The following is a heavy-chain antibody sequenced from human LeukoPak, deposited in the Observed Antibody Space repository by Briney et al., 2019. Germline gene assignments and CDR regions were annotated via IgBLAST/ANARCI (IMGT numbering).Heavy chain of an antibody. V-gene: IGHV3-30*03. CDR2: ISYDGIN. J-gene: IGHJ4*02. D-gene: IGHD3-10*01. CDR3: ARGYCGSSDCHVARHFEY. CDR1: GFTFSSYG. Sequence: PGGSLRLSCAASGFTFSSYGMHWVRQAPGKGLEWVAVISYDGINNYADSVKGRFTISRDNAKSLLYLQMHSLSEEDTAVYYCARGYCGSSDCHVARHFEYWGQGTLVTVSS.